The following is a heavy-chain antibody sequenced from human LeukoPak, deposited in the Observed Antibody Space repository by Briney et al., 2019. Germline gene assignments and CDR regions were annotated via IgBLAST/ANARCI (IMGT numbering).Heavy chain of an antibody. CDR3: ARVLRYPYYYYMGV. D-gene: IGHD1-14*01. CDR1: GGSFSGHY. V-gene: IGHV4-34*01. J-gene: IGHJ6*03. CDR2: INHSGST. Sequence: SETLSLTCAVYGGSFSGHYWNWIRQPPGKGLEWIGEINHSGSTNYNPSLKSRVTISIDTSKNQFSLKLSSVIAADTAVYYCARVLRYPYYYYMGVWGKGTTVTVTS.